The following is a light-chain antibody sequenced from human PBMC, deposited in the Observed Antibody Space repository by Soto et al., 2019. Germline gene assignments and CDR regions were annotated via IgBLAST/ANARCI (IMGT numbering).Light chain of an antibody. Sequence: QAVVTQPPSASASLGASVTLTCTLSSGDSNYKVDWYQQRPGKGPRFVMRVGTGGIVGSKGDGIPDRFSVLGSGLNRDLTITNIQEEDESDYHCGADHGSGSNFVYEVFGGGTKLTVL. CDR1: SGDSNYK. CDR3: GADHGSGSNFVYEV. CDR2: VGTGGIVG. J-gene: IGLJ2*01. V-gene: IGLV9-49*01.